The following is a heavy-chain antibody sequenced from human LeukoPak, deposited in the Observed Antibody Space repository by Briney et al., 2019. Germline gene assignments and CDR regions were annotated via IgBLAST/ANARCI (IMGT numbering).Heavy chain of an antibody. CDR3: ARRPRGQLATTDAFDI. V-gene: IGHV4-59*01. J-gene: IGHJ3*02. CDR2: IYYSGNT. D-gene: IGHD6-6*01. Sequence: SETLSLTCTVSAGSISNYYWSWIRQPPGEGLEWIGSIYYSGNTYYNPSLKSRVTISVDTSKNQFSLKLSSVTAADTAVYYCARRPRGQLATTDAFDIWGQGTMVTVSS. CDR1: AGSISNYY.